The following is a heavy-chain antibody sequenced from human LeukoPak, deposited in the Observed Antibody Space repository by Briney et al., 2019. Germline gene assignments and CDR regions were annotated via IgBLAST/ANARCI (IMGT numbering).Heavy chain of an antibody. CDR2: INPNSGDT. Sequence: ASVKVSCKASGYTFTGYYMHWVRQAPGQGLEWMGWINPNSGDTNYAQKFQGRVTMTRDTSISTAYMELSRLRSDDTAVYCCATNYYGSGSYYNWHYYYYMDVWGKGTTVTVSS. V-gene: IGHV1-2*02. D-gene: IGHD3-10*01. CDR3: ATNYYGSGSYYNWHYYYYMDV. CDR1: GYTFTGYY. J-gene: IGHJ6*03.